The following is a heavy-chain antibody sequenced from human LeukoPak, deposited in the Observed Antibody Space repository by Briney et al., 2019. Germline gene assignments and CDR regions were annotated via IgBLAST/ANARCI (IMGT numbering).Heavy chain of an antibody. J-gene: IGHJ4*02. CDR2: ISAYNGNT. V-gene: IGHV1-18*01. CDR1: GGTFSSYA. D-gene: IGHD3-22*01. Sequence: ASVKVSCKASGGTFSSYAISWVRQAPGQGLEWMGWISAYNGNTNYAQKLQGRVTMTTDTSTSTAYMELRSLRSDDTAVYYCAREAYYYDSSGYYGSDYWGQGTLVTVSS. CDR3: AREAYYYDSSGYYGSDY.